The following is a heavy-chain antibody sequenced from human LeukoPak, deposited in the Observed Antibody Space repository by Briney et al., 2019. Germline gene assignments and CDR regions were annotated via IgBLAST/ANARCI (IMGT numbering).Heavy chain of an antibody. Sequence: PGRSLRLSCAASGFTFSSYGMHWVRQAPGKELEWVAVIWYDGSNKYYADSVKGRFTISRDNSKNTLYLQMNSLRAEDTAVYYCARDMEGYCSGGSCYMYFWGQGTLVTVSS. CDR3: ARDMEGYCSGGSCYMYF. CDR1: GFTFSSYG. CDR2: IWYDGSNK. D-gene: IGHD2-15*01. J-gene: IGHJ4*02. V-gene: IGHV3-33*01.